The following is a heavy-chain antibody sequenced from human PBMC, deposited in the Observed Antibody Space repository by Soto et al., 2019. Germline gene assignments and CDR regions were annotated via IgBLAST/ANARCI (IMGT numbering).Heavy chain of an antibody. CDR1: RVAFSKFI. CDR2: IIPIFGTA. J-gene: IGHJ6*04. V-gene: IGHV1-69*01. D-gene: IGHD6-19*01. Sequence: QAQLEQSGGEVKKPGSSVKVSCKASRVAFSKFIVTWVRQAPGLGLEWVGGIIPIFGTANYAQKFQGRVTITADESTRTYHMEVNNLRSEDTAVYYCAKVRYSSPMGYYYGMDVWGKGTTVTVSS. CDR3: AKVRYSSPMGYYYGMDV.